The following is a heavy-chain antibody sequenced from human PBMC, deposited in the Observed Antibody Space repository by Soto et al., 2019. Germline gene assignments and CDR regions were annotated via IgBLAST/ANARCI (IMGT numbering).Heavy chain of an antibody. CDR3: VRGDSITYFPSNWFQP. V-gene: IGHV3-9*01. Sequence: DVQLVESGGGLVQPGGSLRLSCAASGFTFNDHAMHWVRQAPGKGLEWVSGISWSGARIGYADSVKGRFTVSRDNAKNSLYLQMNSLRVEDTAFYYCVRGDSITYFPSNWFQPWGQGTLVTVSS. D-gene: IGHD3-3*02. J-gene: IGHJ5*02. CDR2: ISWSGARI. CDR1: GFTFNDHA.